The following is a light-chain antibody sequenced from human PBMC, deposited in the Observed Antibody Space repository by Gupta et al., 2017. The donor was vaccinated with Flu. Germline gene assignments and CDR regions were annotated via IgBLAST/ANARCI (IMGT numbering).Light chain of an antibody. CDR3: SSYAVSNYLV. CDR1: SSDVGGYNF. J-gene: IGLJ2*01. V-gene: IGLV2-8*01. CDR2: EVN. Sequence: SSDVGGYNFVSWYQQHPGKAPKLLIYEVNKRPSGVPDRFSGSKSGNTASLTVSGLQAEDEADYYCSSYAVSNYLVFGGGTELTVL.